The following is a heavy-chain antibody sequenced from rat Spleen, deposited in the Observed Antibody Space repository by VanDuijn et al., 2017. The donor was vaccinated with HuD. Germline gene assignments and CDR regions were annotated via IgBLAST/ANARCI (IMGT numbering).Heavy chain of an antibody. V-gene: IGHV2-41*01. D-gene: IGHD1-10*01. Sequence: QVQLKESGPGLVQPSQTLSLSCTVAGFSLTTHNVHWVRQPPGKGLEWMGVIWNRGGTRYNSALKSRLSISKDTSKRQVFLKVNSLQTEDSATYYCARDKGGQLRGFAYWGQGTLVTVSS. CDR1: GFSLTTHN. J-gene: IGHJ3*01. CDR3: ARDKGGQLRGFAY. CDR2: IWNRGGT.